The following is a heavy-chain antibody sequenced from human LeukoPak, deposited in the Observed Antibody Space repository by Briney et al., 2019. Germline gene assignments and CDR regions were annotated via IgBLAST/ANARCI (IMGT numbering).Heavy chain of an antibody. J-gene: IGHJ4*02. CDR2: ISYDGSNK. Sequence: GGSLRLSCAASGFTFSSYAMHWVRQAPGKGLEWVAVISYDGSNKYYADSVKGRFTISRDNSKNTLYLQMNSLRAEDTAVYYCARDSVDILTGYCRLNSDYWGQGTLVTVSS. CDR3: ARDSVDILTGYCRLNSDY. D-gene: IGHD3-9*01. CDR1: GFTFSSYA. V-gene: IGHV3-30*04.